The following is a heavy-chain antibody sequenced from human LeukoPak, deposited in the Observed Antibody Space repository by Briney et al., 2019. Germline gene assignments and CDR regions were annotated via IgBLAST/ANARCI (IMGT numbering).Heavy chain of an antibody. V-gene: IGHV4-39*01. D-gene: IGHD1-26*01. J-gene: IGHJ6*03. Sequence: SETLCLTCTVSGGSISSSSYYWGWIRQPPGKGLEWIGSIYYSGSTYYNPSLKSRVTISVDTSKNQFSLKLSSVTAADTAVYYCARLGSYWDYYYYMDVWGKGTTVTVSS. CDR1: GGSISSSSYY. CDR3: ARLGSYWDYYYYMDV. CDR2: IYYSGST.